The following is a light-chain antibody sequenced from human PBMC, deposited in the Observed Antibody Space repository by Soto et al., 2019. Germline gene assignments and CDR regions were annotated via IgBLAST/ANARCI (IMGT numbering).Light chain of an antibody. J-gene: IGLJ3*02. V-gene: IGLV4-69*01. CDR3: QTWSTDIRV. CDR2: LNSDGSH. Sequence: QSVLTQPPSASASLGASVKLTCTLSSGHNSYAIAWPQQQPEKGPRYLMKLNSDGSHSKGDGIPDRFSGSSSGAERYLTISSLQSEDEADYCCQTWSTDIRVFGGGTQLTVL. CDR1: SGHNSYA.